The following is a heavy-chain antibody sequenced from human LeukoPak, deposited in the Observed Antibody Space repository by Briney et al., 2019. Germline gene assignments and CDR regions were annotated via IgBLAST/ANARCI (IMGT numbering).Heavy chain of an antibody. CDR3: ARGGDSSSWSVDY. CDR1: GGSISSSSYY. D-gene: IGHD6-13*01. V-gene: IGHV4-61*02. CDR2: IYASGST. Sequence: SETLSLTCTVSGGSISSSSYYWTWIRQPAGKGLEWIGRIYASGSTNYNSSLKSRVTISVDTSKNQFSLRLSSVTAADTAVYYCARGGDSSSWSVDYWGQGTLVTVSS. J-gene: IGHJ4*02.